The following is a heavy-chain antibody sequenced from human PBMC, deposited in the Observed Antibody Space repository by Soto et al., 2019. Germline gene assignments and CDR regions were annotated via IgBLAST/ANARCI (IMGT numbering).Heavy chain of an antibody. CDR1: GGSISSYY. CDR2: IYYSGST. Sequence: SETLSLTSTVYGGSISSYYWSWIRQPPGKGLEWIGYIYYSGSTNYNPSHKSRVTISVDTSKNQFSLKLSSVTAADTAVYYCARNPCGGSGGSCYSGGYYYYYSGMDVWGQGTTVT. V-gene: IGHV4-59*01. D-gene: IGHD2-15*01. CDR3: ARNPCGGSGGSCYSGGYYYYYSGMDV. J-gene: IGHJ6*02.